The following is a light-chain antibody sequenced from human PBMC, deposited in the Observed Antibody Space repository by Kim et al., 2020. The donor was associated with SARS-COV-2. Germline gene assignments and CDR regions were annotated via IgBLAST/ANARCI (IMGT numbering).Light chain of an antibody. V-gene: IGLV3-19*01. CDR3: NSRDSSGKV. J-gene: IGLJ3*02. CDR2: GKN. Sequence: SVALGQTVRITCQGDSLRSYYASWYQQKPGQALVLVIYGKNNRPSGIPDRFSGSSSGNTASLTITGAQAEDEADYYCNSRDSSGKVFGGGTQLTVL. CDR1: SLRSYY.